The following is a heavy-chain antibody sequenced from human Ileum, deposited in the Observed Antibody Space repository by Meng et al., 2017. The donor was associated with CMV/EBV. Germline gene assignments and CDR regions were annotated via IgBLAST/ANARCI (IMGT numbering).Heavy chain of an antibody. V-gene: IGHV3-74*01. CDR3: VRDGGTWNFDI. J-gene: IGHJ3*02. CDR2: ISPDGGGT. D-gene: IGHD1-1*01. Sequence: CAASGITFSDYWMHWVRQAAGKGLVWVSRISPDGGGTNYADSVKGRFTISRDDAKNMLYLRMNSLRAEDTAEYYCVRDGGTWNFDIWGQGTMVTVSS. CDR1: GITFSDYW.